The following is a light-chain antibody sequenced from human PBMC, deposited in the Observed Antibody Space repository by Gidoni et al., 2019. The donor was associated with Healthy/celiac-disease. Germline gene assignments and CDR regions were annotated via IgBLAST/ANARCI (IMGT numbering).Light chain of an antibody. CDR3: QQYGSSPDT. J-gene: IGKJ3*01. CDR1: QSVSSSY. CDR2: GAS. Sequence: EMVLTQSPGTLSLSPGERATLSCRASQSVSSSYLAWYQQKPGQAPRLLIYGASGRATGIPDRFSGSGSGTGFTLTISRLEPEDFAVYYCQQYGSSPDTFGPGTKVDIK. V-gene: IGKV3-20*01.